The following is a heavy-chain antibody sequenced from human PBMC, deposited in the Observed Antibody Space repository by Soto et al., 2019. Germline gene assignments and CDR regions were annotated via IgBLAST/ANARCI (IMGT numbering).Heavy chain of an antibody. CDR2: INHSGST. J-gene: IGHJ4*02. Sequence: QVQLQQWGAGLLKPSETLPLTCAVYGGSFSGYYWSWIRQPPGKGLEWIGEINHSGSTNYNPSLKSRVTISVDTSKNQFSLKLSSVTAADTAVYYCARFRTYYYDSSGSDWGTYYFDYWGQGTLVTVSS. D-gene: IGHD3-22*01. V-gene: IGHV4-34*01. CDR1: GGSFSGYY. CDR3: ARFRTYYYDSSGSDWGTYYFDY.